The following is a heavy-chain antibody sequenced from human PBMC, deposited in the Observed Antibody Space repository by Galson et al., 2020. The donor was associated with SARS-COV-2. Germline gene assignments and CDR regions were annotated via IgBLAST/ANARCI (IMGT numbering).Heavy chain of an antibody. V-gene: IGHV4-34*01. CDR1: GGSFSGHY. J-gene: IGHJ2*01. CDR3: ARLSRFGYTDNWYFDL. D-gene: IGHD5-12*01. Sequence: SETLSLTCAVYGGSFSGHYWSWIRQPPGKGLEWIGEFTQSGSTNYNPSLKSRVTISLDTSKNQFSLKQYPVTAADTAVYYFARLSRFGYTDNWYFDLWGRGTLVTVSS. CDR2: FTQSGST.